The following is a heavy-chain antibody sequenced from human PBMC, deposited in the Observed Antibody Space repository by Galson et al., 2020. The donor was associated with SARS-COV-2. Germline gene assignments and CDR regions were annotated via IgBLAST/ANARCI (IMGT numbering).Heavy chain of an antibody. Sequence: ASVTVSCKASGYTFTGYYMHWVRQAPGQGLEWMGWINPNSGGTNYAQKFQGWVTMTRDTSISTAYMELSRLRSDDTAVYYCAGDRGGSGSPPDACDIWCQGTMVTGSS. D-gene: IGHD1-26*01. CDR1: GYTFTGYY. CDR3: AGDRGGSGSPPDACDI. V-gene: IGHV1-2*04. CDR2: INPNSGGT. J-gene: IGHJ3*02.